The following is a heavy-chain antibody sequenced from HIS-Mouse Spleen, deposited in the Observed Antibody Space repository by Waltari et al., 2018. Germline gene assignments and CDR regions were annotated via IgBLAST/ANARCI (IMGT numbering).Heavy chain of an antibody. V-gene: IGHV4-39*07. Sequence: QLQLQESGPGLVKPSETLSLTCTVSGGSISISSYYWGWIRTPPGQGLAWIGSIYYSGSTYYNPSLKSRVTISVDTSKNQFSLKLSSVTAADTAVYYCAREIPYSSSWYDWYFDLWGRGTLVTVSS. CDR2: IYYSGST. CDR1: GGSISISSYY. D-gene: IGHD6-13*01. CDR3: AREIPYSSSWYDWYFDL. J-gene: IGHJ2*01.